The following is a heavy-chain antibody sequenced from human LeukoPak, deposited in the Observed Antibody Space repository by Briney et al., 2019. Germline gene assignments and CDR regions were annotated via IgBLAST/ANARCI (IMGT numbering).Heavy chain of an antibody. J-gene: IGHJ4*02. CDR2: FISDGATT. CDR1: GFTFSSYA. V-gene: IGHV3-64D*06. D-gene: IGHD1-26*01. Sequence: GGSLRLSCSASGFTFSSYAMHWVRKAPGEGLKYISGFISDGATTYHADSLKGRFTISRDNSENTLYLQMSSLRVEDSAVYYCVKVSSTVGATYFDYWGQGTLVTVSS. CDR3: VKVSSTVGATYFDY.